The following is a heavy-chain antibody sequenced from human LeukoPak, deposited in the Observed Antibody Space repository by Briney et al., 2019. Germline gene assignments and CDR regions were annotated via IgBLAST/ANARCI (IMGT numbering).Heavy chain of an antibody. D-gene: IGHD5-24*01. Sequence: ASVKVSCKASGYTFTDFYMHWVRQAPEQGLEWMGQINLDSGGTNYAQKFQGRVTTTRDTSISTAYMELSSLRSDDTAVYYCARSGLEMSTVNFDYWGQGTLVTVSS. CDR1: GYTFTDFY. CDR3: ARSGLEMSTVNFDY. V-gene: IGHV1-2*06. CDR2: INLDSGGT. J-gene: IGHJ4*02.